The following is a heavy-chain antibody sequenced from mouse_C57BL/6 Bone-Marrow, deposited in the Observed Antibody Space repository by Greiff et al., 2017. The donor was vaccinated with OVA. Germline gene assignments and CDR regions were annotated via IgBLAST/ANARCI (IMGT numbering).Heavy chain of an antibody. CDR1: GFTFSNYW. J-gene: IGHJ4*01. Sequence: DVKLQESGGGLVQPGGSMKLSCVASGFTFSNYWMNWVRQSPEKGLEWVAQIRLKSDNYATHYAESVKGRFTISRDDSKSSVYLQMNNLRAEDTGIYYCTFYYDYDGGDYYAMDYWGQGTSVTVSS. CDR2: IRLKSDNYAT. V-gene: IGHV6-3*01. D-gene: IGHD2-4*01. CDR3: TFYYDYDGGDYYAMDY.